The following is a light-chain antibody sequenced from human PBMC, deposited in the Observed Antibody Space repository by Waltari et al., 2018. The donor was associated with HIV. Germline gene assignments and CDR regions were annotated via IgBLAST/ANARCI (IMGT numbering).Light chain of an antibody. Sequence: QSALPQPPSASGSPGQSVTISCTGTSSEVGGYKFVPWYQPHPGKAPKLMIYEVNKRPSGVPDRFAGSKSGNTASLTVSGLQAEDEADYYCSSYAGSNNFKVFGGGTKLTAL. J-gene: IGLJ2*01. V-gene: IGLV2-8*01. CDR2: EVN. CDR1: SSEVGGYKF. CDR3: SSYAGSNNFKV.